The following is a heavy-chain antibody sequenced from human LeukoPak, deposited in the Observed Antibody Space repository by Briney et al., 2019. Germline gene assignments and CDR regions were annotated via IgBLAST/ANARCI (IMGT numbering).Heavy chain of an antibody. D-gene: IGHD5-24*01. CDR1: GFTFSTYA. CDR2: ISGSGGTT. CDR3: AKNKVGVASPGY. V-gene: IGHV3-23*01. J-gene: IGHJ4*02. Sequence: GGSLRLSCAASGFTFSTYAMSWVRQGPGKGLEWVSSISGSGGTTYYADSVKGRTTISRDNSKNTLYLQMNSLRAEDTAVYYCAKNKVGVASPGYWGQGTLVTVSS.